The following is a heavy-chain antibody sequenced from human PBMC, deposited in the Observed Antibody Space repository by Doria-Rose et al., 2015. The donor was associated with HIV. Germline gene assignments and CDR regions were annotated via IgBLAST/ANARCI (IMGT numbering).Heavy chain of an antibody. CDR1: GDSIHNFY. J-gene: IGHJ4*02. Sequence: CTVSGDSIHNFYWTWVRQAAGKGLEWIGRIYSTGSTNYDPSLQSRVTISIDTSRSQFSLSLRSVTAADTAFYFCARDRGDYWGQGALVTVTS. CDR2: IYSTGST. CDR3: ARDRGDY. V-gene: IGHV4-4*07.